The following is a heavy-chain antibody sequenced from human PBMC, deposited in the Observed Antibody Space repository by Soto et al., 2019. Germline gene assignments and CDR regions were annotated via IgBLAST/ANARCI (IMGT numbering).Heavy chain of an antibody. D-gene: IGHD2-15*01. Sequence: QVQLQESGPGLVKPSGTLSLTCVVSGDSISSSNWCSWVRQSPGKGLEWIGEIYHGGSLNYNPSLKSRLTISVHTSKNQFSLKLTSVTAADTAMYYCTLGGGGNDYWGQGTLVTVSS. V-gene: IGHV4-4*02. CDR2: IYHGGSL. CDR3: TLGGGGNDY. CDR1: GDSISSSNW. J-gene: IGHJ4*02.